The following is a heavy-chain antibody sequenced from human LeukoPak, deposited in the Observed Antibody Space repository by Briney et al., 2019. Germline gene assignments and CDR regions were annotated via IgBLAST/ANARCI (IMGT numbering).Heavy chain of an antibody. J-gene: IGHJ4*02. CDR1: GGSIGSHY. D-gene: IGHD1-14*01. V-gene: IGHV4-59*11. CDR2: IYYSGST. CDR3: ARDRSGTTPAFDY. Sequence: SETLSLTCTVSGGSIGSHYWSWIRQPPGKGLEWIGYIYYSGSTNYNPSLKSRVTISVDTSKNQFSLKLSSVTAADTAVYYCARDRSGTTPAFDYWGQGTLVTVSS.